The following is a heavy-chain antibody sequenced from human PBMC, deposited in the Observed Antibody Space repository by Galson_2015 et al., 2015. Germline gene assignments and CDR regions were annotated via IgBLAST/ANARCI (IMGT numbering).Heavy chain of an antibody. CDR2: LSHTGSSI. Sequence: SLRLSCAASGFTFSSSAMNWVRQAPGKGLEWVSALSHTGSSIYYADSVKGRFTISRDNSKNTLYLHVNSLRADDTAVYYCAKDRRAVAMSANVYWRQGTQVTVSS. J-gene: IGHJ4*02. D-gene: IGHD2-8*01. CDR1: GFTFSSSA. V-gene: IGHV3-23*01. CDR3: AKDRRAVAMSANVY.